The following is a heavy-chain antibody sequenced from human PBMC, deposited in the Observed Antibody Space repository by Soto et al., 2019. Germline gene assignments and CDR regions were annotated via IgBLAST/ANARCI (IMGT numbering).Heavy chain of an antibody. CDR3: SRDDYGDYDGY. V-gene: IGHV1-18*01. D-gene: IGHD4-17*01. J-gene: IGHJ4*02. CDR2: ISAYNGNT. CDR1: GYTFTSYG. Sequence: QVQLVQSGAEVKKPGASVKVSCKASGYTFTSYGISGVRQAPGQGLEWMGWISAYNGNTNYAQKLQGRVTMTTDTSTSTADMELRRLSSDDTAVDYCSRDDYGDYDGYWGQGNLVPVSS.